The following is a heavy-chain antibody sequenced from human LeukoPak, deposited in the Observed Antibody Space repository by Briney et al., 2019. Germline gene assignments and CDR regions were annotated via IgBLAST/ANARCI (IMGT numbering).Heavy chain of an antibody. J-gene: IGHJ4*02. CDR2: IYPGDSDS. D-gene: IGHD6-13*01. CDR3: ARFPPSGTPDY. V-gene: IGHV5-51*01. CDR1: GYSFTSYW. Sequence: GESLKISCKGSGYSFTSYWIGWVRQIPGKGLEWMGIIYPGDSDSRYSPSFQGQVTISADKSISTAYLQWNSLEASDTAIYYCARFPPSGTPDYWGQGTLVTVSS.